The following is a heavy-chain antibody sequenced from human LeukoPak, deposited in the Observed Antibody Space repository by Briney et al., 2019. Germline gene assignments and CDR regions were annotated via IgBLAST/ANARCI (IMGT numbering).Heavy chain of an antibody. V-gene: IGHV3-30-3*01. J-gene: IGHJ5*02. CDR1: GFTFSSYA. Sequence: GGSLRLSCAASGFTFSSYAMHWVRQTPGKGLEWVAVISYDGSNKYYADSVKGRFTISRDNSKNTLYLQMNSLRAEDTAVYYCARRYGSGSYDGDWFDPWGQGTLVTVSS. CDR3: ARRYGSGSYDGDWFDP. CDR2: ISYDGSNK. D-gene: IGHD3-10*01.